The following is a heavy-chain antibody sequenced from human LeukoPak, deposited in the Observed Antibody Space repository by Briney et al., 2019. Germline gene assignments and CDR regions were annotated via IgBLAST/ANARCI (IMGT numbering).Heavy chain of an antibody. CDR1: GYTFTSYG. Sequence: ALGKVSCKASGYTFTSYGISRVRQAPGQGLEWMGWISAYNGNTNYAQKLQGRVTMTTDTSTSTAYMELRSLRSDDTAVYYCARERRIVGATQYYYYMDVWGKGTTVTVSS. CDR3: ARERRIVGATQYYYYMDV. CDR2: ISAYNGNT. D-gene: IGHD1-26*01. V-gene: IGHV1-18*01. J-gene: IGHJ6*03.